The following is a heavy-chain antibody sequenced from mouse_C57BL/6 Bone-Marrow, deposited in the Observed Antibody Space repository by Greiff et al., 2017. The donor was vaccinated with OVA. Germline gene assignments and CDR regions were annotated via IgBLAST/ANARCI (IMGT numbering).Heavy chain of an antibody. J-gene: IGHJ3*01. Sequence: VQLQQPGAGLVRPGSSVKLSCTASGYTFTSYWMDWVKQSPGQGLEWIGNIYPSDSENHYNQKFKDKDTLTVDKSSSTAYMQLSSPASEDSAVYYCAREDTTAYWGQGTLVTVSA. D-gene: IGHD2-12*01. CDR2: IYPSDSEN. CDR1: GYTFTSYW. V-gene: IGHV1-61*01. CDR3: AREDTTAY.